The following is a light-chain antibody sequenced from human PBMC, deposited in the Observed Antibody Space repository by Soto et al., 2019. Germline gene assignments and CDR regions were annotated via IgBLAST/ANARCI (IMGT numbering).Light chain of an antibody. V-gene: IGKV1-39*01. CDR3: QQSYRTLSIT. CDR1: ESISRH. CDR2: AAS. Sequence: IQMTQSPSSLSASVGDRVTITCRASESISRHLNWYQQKPGKAPKLLIYAASSLQNGVPSRFSGSGSWTDFTLTISNLQPEDFATYYCQQSYRTLSITFGQGTRLEIK. J-gene: IGKJ5*01.